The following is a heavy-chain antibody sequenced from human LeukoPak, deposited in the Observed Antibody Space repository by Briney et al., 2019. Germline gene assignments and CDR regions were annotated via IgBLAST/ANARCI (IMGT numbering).Heavy chain of an antibody. V-gene: IGHV4-30-4*08. CDR1: GGSISSGDYY. D-gene: IGHD2-2*02. CDR3: AREGQYCSSTSCYKYFDY. Sequence: PSETLSLTCTVSGGSISSGDYYWSWIRQPPGKGLEWIGYIYYSGSTYYNPSLKSRVTISVDTSKNQFSLKLSSVTAADTAVYYCAREGQYCSSTSCYKYFDYWGQGTLVTVSS. J-gene: IGHJ4*02. CDR2: IYYSGST.